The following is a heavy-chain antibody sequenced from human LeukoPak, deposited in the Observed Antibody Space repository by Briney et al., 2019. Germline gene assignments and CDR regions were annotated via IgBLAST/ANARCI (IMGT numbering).Heavy chain of an antibody. Sequence: GGPLRLSCAASGFTFSSYAMSWVRQAPGKGLEWVSAISGSGGSTYYADSVKGRLTISRDNSKNTLYLQMNSLRVDDTAVYYCARDLPPEDVWGQGTTVTVSS. V-gene: IGHV3-23*01. CDR3: ARDLPPEDV. J-gene: IGHJ6*02. CDR2: ISGSGGST. CDR1: GFTFSSYA.